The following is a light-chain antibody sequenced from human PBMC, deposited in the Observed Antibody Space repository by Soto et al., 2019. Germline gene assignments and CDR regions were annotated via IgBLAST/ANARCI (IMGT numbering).Light chain of an antibody. CDR2: DAS. Sequence: EIVLTQSPGTLSLSPGERASFSCRASQSVINNYVAWYQQRPGQPPRLLIHDASDRATGIPDRFSGSGSGTDFTLTISRLEPEDFAVYFCQQTATSPLTFGQGTKVDIK. CDR3: QQTATSPLT. V-gene: IGKV3-20*01. J-gene: IGKJ1*01. CDR1: QSVINNY.